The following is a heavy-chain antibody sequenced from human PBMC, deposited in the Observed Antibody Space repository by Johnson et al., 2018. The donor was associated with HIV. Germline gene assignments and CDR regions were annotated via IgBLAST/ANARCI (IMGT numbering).Heavy chain of an antibody. V-gene: IGHV3-30*18. CDR1: GFTFSSYG. D-gene: IGHD3-10*01. CDR2: ISYDGSDK. Sequence: QMLLVESGGGLVQPGGSLRLSCAASGFTFSSYGMNWVRQAPGKGLEWVAVISYDGSDKYYADSVKGRFTISRDNSKNTLFLQMNSLRAEDTAVYYCAKDLSSELLWFIRVAVDVWGQGTMVTVSS. CDR3: AKDLSSELLWFIRVAVDV. J-gene: IGHJ3*01.